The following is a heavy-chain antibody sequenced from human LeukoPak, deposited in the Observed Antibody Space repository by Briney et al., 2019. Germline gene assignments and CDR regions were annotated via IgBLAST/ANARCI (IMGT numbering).Heavy chain of an antibody. CDR2: IYYSGST. J-gene: IGHJ4*02. V-gene: IGHV4-39*07. Sequence: PSETLSLTCTVSGGSISSSSYYWGWIRQPPGTGLEWIGSIYYSGSTYYNPSLKSRVTISVDTSKNQFSLKLSSVTAADTAVYYCAREAQYYYDSSGYYDYWGQGTLVTVSS. CDR3: AREAQYYYDSSGYYDY. CDR1: GGSISSSSYY. D-gene: IGHD3-22*01.